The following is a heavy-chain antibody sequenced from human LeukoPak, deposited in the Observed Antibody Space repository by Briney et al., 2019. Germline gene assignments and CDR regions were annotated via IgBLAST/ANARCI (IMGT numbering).Heavy chain of an antibody. CDR1: GYSISSSNW. CDR3: AGDPGIARNAFDV. CDR2: IHYSGST. D-gene: IGHD6-13*01. V-gene: IGHV4-28*06. Sequence: SDTLSLTCAVSGYSISSSNWWGWIRQPPGKGLEWIGYIHYSGSTNYNPSLKSRVTMSVDTSKNQFSLKLSSVTALDTAVYYCAGDPGIARNAFDVWGQGTMVTVSS. J-gene: IGHJ3*01.